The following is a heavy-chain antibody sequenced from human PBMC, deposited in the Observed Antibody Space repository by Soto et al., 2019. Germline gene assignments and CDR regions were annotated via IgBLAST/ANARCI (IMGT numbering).Heavy chain of an antibody. J-gene: IGHJ6*02. V-gene: IGHV3-30*18. Sequence: QVQLVESGGSVVQPGRSLRLSCAASGFTFSSYGMHWVRQAPGKGLEWVAVISYDGSNKYYADSVKGRFTISRDNSKNTLYLQMNSLRAEDTAVYYCAKGTVRSGWIPGLEGMDVWGQGTTVTVSS. D-gene: IGHD6-19*01. CDR3: AKGTVRSGWIPGLEGMDV. CDR1: GFTFSSYG. CDR2: ISYDGSNK.